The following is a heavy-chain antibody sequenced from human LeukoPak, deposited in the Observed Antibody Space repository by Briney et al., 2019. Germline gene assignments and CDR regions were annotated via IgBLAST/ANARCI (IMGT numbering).Heavy chain of an antibody. CDR3: AKPSITIFGVRSSSGPVGGLEWAFDI. J-gene: IGHJ3*02. CDR1: GFTFSSYS. CDR2: ISSSSSTI. Sequence: QTGGSLRLSCAASGFTFSSYSMNWVRQAPGKGLEWVSYISSSSSTIYYADSVKGRFTISRDNAKNSLYLQMNSLRAEDTAVYYCAKPSITIFGVRSSSGPVGGLEWAFDIWGQGTMVTVSS. V-gene: IGHV3-48*01. D-gene: IGHD3-3*01.